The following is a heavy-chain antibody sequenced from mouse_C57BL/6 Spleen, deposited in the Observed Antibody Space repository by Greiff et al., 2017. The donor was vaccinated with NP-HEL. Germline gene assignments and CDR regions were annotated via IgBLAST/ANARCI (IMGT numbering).Heavy chain of an antibody. Sequence: EVQLQQSGPELVKPGASVKMSCKASGYTFTDYNMHWVKQSHGKSLEWIGYINPNNGGTSYNQKFKGKATLTVNKSSSTAYMELRSLTSEDSAVYYCARQKTGTRYYFDYWGQGTTLTVSS. V-gene: IGHV1-22*01. J-gene: IGHJ2*01. D-gene: IGHD4-1*01. CDR3: ARQKTGTRYYFDY. CDR1: GYTFTDYN. CDR2: INPNNGGT.